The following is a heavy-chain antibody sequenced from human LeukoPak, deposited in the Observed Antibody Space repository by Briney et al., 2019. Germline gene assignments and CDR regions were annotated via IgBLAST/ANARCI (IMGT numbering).Heavy chain of an antibody. CDR2: NKSKTDGGTT. J-gene: IGHJ4*02. CDR1: GFTFSNAW. Sequence: GGSLRLSCAASGFTFSNAWMSWVRQAPGKGLEWVGRNKSKTDGGTTDYAAPVKGRFTISRDDSKNTLYLQMNSLKTEDTAVYYCTTVLMVRGVIKGKIDYWGQGTLVTVSS. D-gene: IGHD3-10*01. CDR3: TTVLMVRGVIKGKIDY. V-gene: IGHV3-15*01.